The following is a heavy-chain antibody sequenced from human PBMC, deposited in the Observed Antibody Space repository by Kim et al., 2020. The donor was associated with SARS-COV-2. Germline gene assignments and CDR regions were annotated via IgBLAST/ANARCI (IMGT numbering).Heavy chain of an antibody. CDR2: IYYSGST. V-gene: IGHV4-39*07. D-gene: IGHD3-22*01. CDR3: ARVRPYYYDSSGYGDY. CDR1: GGSISSSSYY. J-gene: IGHJ4*02. Sequence: SETLSLTCTVSGGSISSSSYYWGWIRQPPGKGLEWIGSIYYSGSTYYNPSLKSRVTISVDTSKNQFSLKLSSVTAADTAVYYCARVRPYYYDSSGYGDYWGQGTLVTVSS.